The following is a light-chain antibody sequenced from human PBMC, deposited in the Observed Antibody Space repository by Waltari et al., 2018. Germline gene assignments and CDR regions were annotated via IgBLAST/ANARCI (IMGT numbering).Light chain of an antibody. CDR3: SSYSSSTTRV. V-gene: IGLV2-14*03. J-gene: IGLJ3*02. CDR2: DVS. CDR1: SSYFGAYKY. Sequence: QSALTQPASVSGSPGQSVPIPCTGTSSYFGAYKYVSWYQQHPGKAPKLIIYDVSDRPSGVSDRFSGSKSGNTASLIISGLQAEDEADYYCSSYSSSTTRVFGGGTKLTVL.